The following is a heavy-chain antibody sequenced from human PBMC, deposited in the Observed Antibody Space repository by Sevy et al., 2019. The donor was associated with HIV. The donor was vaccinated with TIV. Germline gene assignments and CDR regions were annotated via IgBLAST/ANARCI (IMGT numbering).Heavy chain of an antibody. J-gene: IGHJ5*02. CDR1: GFTFSKYG. V-gene: IGHV3-33*01. Sequence: GGSLRLSCAASGFTFSKYGMHWVRQAPGKGLEWVAVIYNDGSKRYYADSVEGRFTISRDNSKNTLYLQMNNLRAEDTAVYYCARSRAADTDWFDPWGQGTLVTVSS. CDR3: ARSRAADTDWFDP. D-gene: IGHD6-13*01. CDR2: IYNDGSKR.